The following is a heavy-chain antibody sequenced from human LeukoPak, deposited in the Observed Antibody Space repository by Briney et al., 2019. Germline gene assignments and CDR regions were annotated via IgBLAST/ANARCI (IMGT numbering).Heavy chain of an antibody. CDR1: GFTFSSLW. Sequence: GGSLRLSCAASGFTFSSLWMTWVRQAPGKGLEWVANINQDGSEKYYVDSVKGRFTISRDSAKNSVYLQMNSLRVEDTAVYYCARDGGVSGYDLLDYWGQGTLVTVSP. CDR2: INQDGSEK. CDR3: ARDGGVSGYDLLDY. D-gene: IGHD5-12*01. V-gene: IGHV3-7*01. J-gene: IGHJ4*02.